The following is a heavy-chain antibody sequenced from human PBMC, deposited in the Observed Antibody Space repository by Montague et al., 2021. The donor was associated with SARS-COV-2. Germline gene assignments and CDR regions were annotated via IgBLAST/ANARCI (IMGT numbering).Heavy chain of an antibody. CDR3: ARGVVAAHAWVDY. D-gene: IGHD2-15*01. V-gene: IGHV4-4*07. CDR2: IFPSGVT. J-gene: IGHJ4*02. CDR1: GEPISGFF. Sequence: SETLSLTCSVSGEPISGFFWNWIRQPAGKGLEWIGRIFPSGVTDYNPSLKSRVTMSVDTSKNQFSLKVNSVTAADSAVYYRARGVVAAHAWVDYWGRGTLVTVSS.